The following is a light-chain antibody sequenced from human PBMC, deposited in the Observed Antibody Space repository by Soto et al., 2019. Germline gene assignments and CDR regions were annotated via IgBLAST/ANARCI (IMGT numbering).Light chain of an antibody. CDR1: SSDVGGYDH. Sequence: QSVLTQPASVSGSPGQSITISCTGTSSDVGGYDHVSWYQQPPGKATKLIIYDVTVRPSGISRRFSGSKSDNTASLAVSGLQPEDEADYYCSSYTNKDTLLFGGGTKLTVL. CDR2: DVT. J-gene: IGLJ3*02. V-gene: IGLV2-14*03. CDR3: SSYTNKDTLL.